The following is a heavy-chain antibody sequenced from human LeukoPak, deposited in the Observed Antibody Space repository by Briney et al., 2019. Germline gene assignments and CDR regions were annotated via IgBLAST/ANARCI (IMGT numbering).Heavy chain of an antibody. V-gene: IGHV3-7*01. CDR1: GFTFTSYW. J-gene: IGHJ5*02. D-gene: IGHD2-15*01. CDR2: IEKDGSEK. CDR3: ARELVGYCSGGSCYSMFDP. Sequence: GGSLRLSCVASGFTFTSYWMTWVRQAPGKGLEWVANIEKDGSEKYYYVDSVMGRFTISRDDAKNSLYLQMNSLRAEDTAVYYCARELVGYCSGGSCYSMFDPWGQGTLVTVSS.